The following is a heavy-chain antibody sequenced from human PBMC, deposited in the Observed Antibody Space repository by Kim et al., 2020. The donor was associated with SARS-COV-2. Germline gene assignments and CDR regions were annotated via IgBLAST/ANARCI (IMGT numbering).Heavy chain of an antibody. CDR1: GDSVSSNSVS. V-gene: IGHV6-1*01. J-gene: IGHJ4*02. CDR3: ARSKNLVFDY. D-gene: IGHD4-4*01. Sequence: SQTLSLTCAISGDSVSSNSVSWHWIRQSPSRGLEWLGRTYYRSNWNTDYAVSLKSRIIINPDTSKNQFSLQLNSVTPEDTAVYYCARSKNLVFDYWGQGTLVTVSS. CDR2: TYYRSNWNT.